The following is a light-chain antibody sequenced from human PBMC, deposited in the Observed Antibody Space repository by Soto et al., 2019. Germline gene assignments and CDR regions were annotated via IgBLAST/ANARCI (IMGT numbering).Light chain of an antibody. V-gene: IGKV1-9*01. Sequence: DIQLTQSPSFLSASVGDRVTITCRASQGISSYVAWYQQKPGKVPKALIYAASTLQSGVPSRFSGSGSGTEFTLTISSLQPEDFATYYCQQLNSYPYTFGQGNKLEIK. J-gene: IGKJ2*01. CDR2: AAS. CDR3: QQLNSYPYT. CDR1: QGISSY.